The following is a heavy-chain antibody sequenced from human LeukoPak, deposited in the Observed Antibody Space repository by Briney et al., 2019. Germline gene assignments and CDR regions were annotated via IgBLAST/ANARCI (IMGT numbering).Heavy chain of an antibody. CDR1: RITFSNAW. V-gene: IGHV3-15*01. J-gene: IGHJ4*02. Sequence: PGGSLRLSCAASRITFSNAWPSWVRQAPGKGLEWVGRIKSKAEGETKEYAASVKGRFTISRDDSRSRLYLQMSSLKTEDTAVYYCATGIVTGTSRWGQGTLVAVSS. CDR2: IKSKAEGETK. D-gene: IGHD1-20*01. CDR3: ATGIVTGTSR.